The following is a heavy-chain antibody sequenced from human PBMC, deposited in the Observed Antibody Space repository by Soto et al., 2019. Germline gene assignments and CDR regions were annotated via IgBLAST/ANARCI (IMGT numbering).Heavy chain of an antibody. CDR1: GFTFSSYS. J-gene: IGHJ3*02. CDR2: ISSSSSTI. Sequence: GGSLRLSCAASGFTFSSYSMNWVRQAPGKGLEWVSYISSSSSTIYYADSVKGRFTISRDNAKNSLYLQMNSLRAEDTAVYYCARDTGYSSSWGAFDIWGQGTMVTVSS. V-gene: IGHV3-48*01. CDR3: ARDTGYSSSWGAFDI. D-gene: IGHD6-13*01.